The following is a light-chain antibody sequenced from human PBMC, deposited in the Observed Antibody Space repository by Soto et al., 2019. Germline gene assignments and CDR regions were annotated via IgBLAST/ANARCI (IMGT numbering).Light chain of an antibody. CDR1: QGITSY. CDR2: SAS. Sequence: DIQMTQSPSSLSASVGGRVSITCRASQGITSYLAWYQQKPGKAPKLLIYSASTLQSGVPSRFSGSGSATNFTLTISSLQPEDVATYYCQKYKSAPFTFGPGTKVIIK. J-gene: IGKJ3*01. V-gene: IGKV1-27*01. CDR3: QKYKSAPFT.